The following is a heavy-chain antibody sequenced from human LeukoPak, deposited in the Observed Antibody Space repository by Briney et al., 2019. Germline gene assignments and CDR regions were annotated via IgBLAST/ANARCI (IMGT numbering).Heavy chain of an antibody. CDR3: ARGGPYDSGSFYFDY. Sequence: SETLSLTCTVSGGSISSYYWSWIRQPPGKGLEWIGYIYYSGSTNYNPSLKSRVTLSVDTSKNQFSLTLSSVTAADTAVYYCARGGPYDSGSFYFDYWGQGILVTVSS. V-gene: IGHV4-59*12. CDR1: GGSISSYY. CDR2: IYYSGST. J-gene: IGHJ4*02. D-gene: IGHD1-26*01.